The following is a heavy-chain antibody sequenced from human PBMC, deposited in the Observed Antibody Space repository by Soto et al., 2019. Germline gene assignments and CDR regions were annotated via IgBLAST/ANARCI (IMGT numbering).Heavy chain of an antibody. Sequence: QVQLVQSGAEVKKPGASVKVSCKASGDTFTDYYIHWVRQAPGQGLEWMGTVNPSGGHTTYAQHFLGRMTMIRDTSTSTLYMELTSLTSEDTAVYYCARGGLVVVVTAALDFWGQGTLVTVSS. CDR2: VNPSGGHT. J-gene: IGHJ4*02. CDR3: ARGGLVVVVTAALDF. CDR1: GDTFTDYY. V-gene: IGHV1-46*01. D-gene: IGHD2-21*02.